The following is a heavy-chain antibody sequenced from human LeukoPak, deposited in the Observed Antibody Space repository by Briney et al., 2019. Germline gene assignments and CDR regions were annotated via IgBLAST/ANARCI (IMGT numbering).Heavy chain of an antibody. Sequence: GSLRPSCAASGFTFSTYWMDWVRHAPGKGLVWVSGIKSDGSTHYADSLTGRFTLSRDNAKNTLSPQINSRRPQRTSVYNSVRAPSEIGGYYPEYFRHWGQGTLVTVSS. V-gene: IGHV3-74*01. CDR1: GFTFSTYW. D-gene: IGHD3-22*01. CDR2: IKSDGST. J-gene: IGHJ1*01. CDR3: VRAPSEIGGYYPEYFRH.